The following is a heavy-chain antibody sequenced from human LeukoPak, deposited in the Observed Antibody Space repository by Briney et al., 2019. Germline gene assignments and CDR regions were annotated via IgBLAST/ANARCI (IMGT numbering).Heavy chain of an antibody. J-gene: IGHJ4*02. D-gene: IGHD3-9*01. CDR3: ARDILTGYIPLGY. Sequence: GRSLRLSCAASGFTFSSYAMHWVRQAPGKGLEWVAVISYDGSNKYYADSVKGRFTISRDNSKNTLYLQMNSLRAEDTAVYYCARDILTGYIPLGYWGQGTLVTVSS. CDR2: ISYDGSNK. V-gene: IGHV3-30*14. CDR1: GFTFSSYA.